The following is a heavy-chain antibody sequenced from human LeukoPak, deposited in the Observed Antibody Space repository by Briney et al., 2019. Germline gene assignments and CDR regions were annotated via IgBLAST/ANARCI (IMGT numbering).Heavy chain of an antibody. J-gene: IGHJ4*02. D-gene: IGHD6-13*01. CDR2: ISGSGGST. V-gene: IGHV3-23*01. CDR1: GFTFSSYW. Sequence: GGSLRLSCAASGFTFSSYWMSWVRQAPGKGLEWVSAISGSGGSTYYADSVKGRFTISRDNSKNTLYLQMNSLRAEDTAVYYCAKSANEGPQQLVDYWGQGTLVTVSS. CDR3: AKSANEGPQQLVDY.